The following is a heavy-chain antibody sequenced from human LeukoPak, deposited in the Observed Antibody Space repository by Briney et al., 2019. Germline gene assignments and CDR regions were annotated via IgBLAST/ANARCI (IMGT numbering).Heavy chain of an antibody. Sequence: PGGSLRLSCAASGFTVSSNYMSWVRQAPGKGLEWVSVIYSGGSTYYADSVKGRFTISRDNSKNTLYLQMNSLRAEDTAVYYCVRDRDDILTGSNQPFDYWGQGTLVTVSS. CDR3: VRDRDDILTGSNQPFDY. D-gene: IGHD3-9*01. V-gene: IGHV3-66*02. CDR1: GFTVSSNY. J-gene: IGHJ4*02. CDR2: IYSGGST.